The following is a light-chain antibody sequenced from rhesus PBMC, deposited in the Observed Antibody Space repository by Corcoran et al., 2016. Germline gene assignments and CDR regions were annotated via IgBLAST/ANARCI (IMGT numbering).Light chain of an antibody. V-gene: IGKV1-22*01. CDR1: QSISSW. CDR2: KES. CDR3: LQYSSSPFT. Sequence: DIQMTQSPSSLSASVGDTVTITCRASQSISSWLAWYQQKPGKAPNLLIYKESSLQSGVPSRFRGSGCVTDFTITIRSLQPEDVATYYWLQYSSSPFTFGPGTKVEI. J-gene: IGKJ3*01.